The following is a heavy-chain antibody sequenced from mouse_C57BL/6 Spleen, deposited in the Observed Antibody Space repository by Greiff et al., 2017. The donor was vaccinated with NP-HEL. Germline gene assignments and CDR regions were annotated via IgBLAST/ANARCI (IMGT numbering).Heavy chain of an antibody. CDR3: ARSGYGNYLYAMDY. Sequence: QVQLQQPGAELVRPGSSVKLSCKASGYTFTSYWMHWVKQRPIQGLEWIGNIDPSDSETHYNQKFKDKATLTVDKSSSTAYMQLSSLTSEDSAVYYCARSGYGNYLYAMDYWGQGTSVTVSS. CDR2: IDPSDSET. CDR1: GYTFTSYW. D-gene: IGHD2-10*02. V-gene: IGHV1-52*01. J-gene: IGHJ4*01.